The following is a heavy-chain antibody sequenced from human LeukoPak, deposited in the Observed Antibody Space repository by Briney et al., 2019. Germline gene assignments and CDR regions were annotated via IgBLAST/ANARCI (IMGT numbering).Heavy chain of an antibody. V-gene: IGHV3-7*01. J-gene: IGHJ3*02. CDR3: ARARRDGNTGLAFDI. D-gene: IGHD5-24*01. CDR1: GFNFGNYW. Sequence: GGSLRLSCAGSGFNFGNYWMSWVRQTPGKGLEWVANIKQDGNEKFYVDSVRGRFNIFRENAKDSLYLQMNSLRAEDTAVYYCARARRDGNTGLAFDIWGQGTMVTVSS. CDR2: IKQDGNEK.